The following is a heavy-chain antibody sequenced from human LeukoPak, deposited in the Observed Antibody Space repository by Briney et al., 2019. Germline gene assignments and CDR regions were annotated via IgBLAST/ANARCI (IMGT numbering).Heavy chain of an antibody. CDR2: IYYTRST. D-gene: IGHD4-17*01. CDR1: GGSISSSSYY. V-gene: IGHV4-39*02. Sequence: PSETLSLTCTVSGGSISSSSYYWGWIRQPPGKGLEWIGSIYYTRSTYYNPSLKSRVTISVDTSKNQFSLKLTSVTAADTAVYYCAREALRPSRWFDPWGQGTLVTVSS. CDR3: AREALRPSRWFDP. J-gene: IGHJ5*02.